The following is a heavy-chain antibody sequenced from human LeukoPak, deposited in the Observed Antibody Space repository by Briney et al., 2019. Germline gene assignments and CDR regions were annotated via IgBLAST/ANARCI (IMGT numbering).Heavy chain of an antibody. CDR3: ARQMLDYSNYVDYYYMDV. CDR2: MNPNSGNT. Sequence: ASVKVSCKASGYTFTSYDIIWVRQATGQGLEWMGWMNPNSGNTGYAQKFQGRVTMTRNTSISTAYMELSSLRSEDTAVYYCARQMLDYSNYVDYYYMDVWGKGTTVTVSS. CDR1: GYTFTSYD. J-gene: IGHJ6*03. D-gene: IGHD4-11*01. V-gene: IGHV1-8*01.